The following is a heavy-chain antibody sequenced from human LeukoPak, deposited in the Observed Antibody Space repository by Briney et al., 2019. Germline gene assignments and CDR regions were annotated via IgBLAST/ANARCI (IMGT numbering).Heavy chain of an antibody. CDR1: GYTFTGYY. CDR3: GRGPPIRYNNYYYYMDV. Sequence: ASVKVSCKTSGYTFTGYYMHWVRQAPGQGLEWMGWMNPNSGNTGYAQKFQGRVTITRNTSISTAFMELSSLRSEDTAVYYCGRGPPIRYNNYYYYMDVWGKGTTVTVSS. J-gene: IGHJ6*03. V-gene: IGHV1-8*03. D-gene: IGHD1-14*01. CDR2: MNPNSGNT.